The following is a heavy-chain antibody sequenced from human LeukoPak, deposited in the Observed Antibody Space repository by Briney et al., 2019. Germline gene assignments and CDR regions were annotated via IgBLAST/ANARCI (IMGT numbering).Heavy chain of an antibody. CDR1: GCTFSSYY. CDR3: ANTGFDI. D-gene: IGHD1-14*01. V-gene: IGHV3-7*01. CDR2: IKDDGSEK. J-gene: IGHJ3*02. Sequence: GGSLSLSCIGSGCTFSSYYMTWIRQAPGKGLEWVANIKDDGSEKYSVDSVKCRFTISRDNAKNLLYLQMSSLRAEDTAVYYYANTGFDIWGQGTLVTVPS.